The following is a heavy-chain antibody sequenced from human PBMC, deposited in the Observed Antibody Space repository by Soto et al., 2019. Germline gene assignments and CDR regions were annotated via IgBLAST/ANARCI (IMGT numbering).Heavy chain of an antibody. Sequence: EVQLVESGGGLAKPGGSLRLSCAASGFTFSNAWMNWVRQAPGKGLEWVGRIKSKTDGGTTDYAAPVKGRFTISRDDSKNTLYLQMNSLKTEATAVYYCTTDCIAVDGKTRQNCDYWGQGTLVTVSS. CDR2: IKSKTDGGTT. CDR3: TTDCIAVDGKTRQNCDY. D-gene: IGHD6-19*01. CDR1: GFTFSNAW. J-gene: IGHJ4*02. V-gene: IGHV3-15*07.